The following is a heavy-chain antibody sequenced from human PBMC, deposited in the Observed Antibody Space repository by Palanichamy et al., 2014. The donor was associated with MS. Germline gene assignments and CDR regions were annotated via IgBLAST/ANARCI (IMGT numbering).Heavy chain of an antibody. J-gene: IGHJ4*02. CDR1: GGSISSYY. CDR2: IYYSGST. CDR3: ARLASGWYPDY. Sequence: QVQLQESGPGLVKPSETLSLTCTVSGGSISSYYWSWIRQPPGKGLEWIGYIYYSGSTNYNPSLKSRVTISVDTSKNQFSLRLTPVTAADTAVYYCARLASGWYPDYWGQGTLVTVSS. D-gene: IGHD6-19*01. V-gene: IGHV4-59*08.